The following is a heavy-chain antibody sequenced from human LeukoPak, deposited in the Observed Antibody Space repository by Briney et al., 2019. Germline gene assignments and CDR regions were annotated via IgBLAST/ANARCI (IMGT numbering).Heavy chain of an antibody. J-gene: IGHJ4*02. CDR3: ARGRGYSYPGDFDY. D-gene: IGHD5-18*01. Sequence: SETLSLTCTVSGGSISSGSYYWSWIRQPAGKGLEWIGRIYTSGNTNYNPSLKSRVTISVDTSKNQFSLKLSSVTAADTAVYYCARGRGYSYPGDFDYWGQGTLVTVSS. V-gene: IGHV4-61*02. CDR1: GGSISSGSYY. CDR2: IYTSGNT.